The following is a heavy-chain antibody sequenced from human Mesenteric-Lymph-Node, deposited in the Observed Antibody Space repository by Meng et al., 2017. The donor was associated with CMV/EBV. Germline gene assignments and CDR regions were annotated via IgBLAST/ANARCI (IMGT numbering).Heavy chain of an antibody. D-gene: IGHD6-13*01. CDR3: AHSSGIAAAGPFYFDY. CDR2: IYWDDDK. V-gene: IGHV2-5*02. J-gene: IGHJ4*02. CDR1: GFSLSTSGVG. Sequence: QITLKESGPTLVEPQQTLTLTSTFSGFSLSTSGVGVGWIRQPPGKALEWLALIYWDDDKRYSPSLKSRLTITKDTSKNQVVLTMTNMDPVDTATYYCAHSSGIAAAGPFYFDYWGQGTLVTVSS.